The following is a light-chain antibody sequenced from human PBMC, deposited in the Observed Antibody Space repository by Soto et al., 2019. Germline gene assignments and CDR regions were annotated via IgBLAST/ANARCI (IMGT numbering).Light chain of an antibody. CDR2: AAS. CDR3: QQVKTYPLT. J-gene: IGKJ4*01. CDR1: QDISSH. V-gene: IGKV1-9*01. Sequence: DIQLTQSPSFLSASVGDRVTITCRASQDISSHLAWYQQKPRKAPKLLIYAASTLQSGVPSGFGGSGSGTEFTLTITRLQPEDFATYYCQQVKTYPLTFGGGTKVEIK.